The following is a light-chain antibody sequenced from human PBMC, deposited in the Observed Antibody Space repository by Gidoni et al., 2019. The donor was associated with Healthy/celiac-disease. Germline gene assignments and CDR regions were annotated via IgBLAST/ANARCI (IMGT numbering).Light chain of an antibody. V-gene: IGKV1-5*03. CDR2: KAS. J-gene: IGKJ2*02. CDR3: QQYNSYRT. CDR1: QSISSW. Sequence: DIQMTQSPSTLSASVGDRVTITCRASQSISSWLAWYQQKPGKAPKLLIYKASSLESGVPTRFSGSGSGTEFTLTSSSLQPDDFANYYCQQYNSYRTFGQXTKLEIK.